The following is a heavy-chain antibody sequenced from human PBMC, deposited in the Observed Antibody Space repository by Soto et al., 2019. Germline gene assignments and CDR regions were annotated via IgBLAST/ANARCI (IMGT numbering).Heavy chain of an antibody. CDR3: ARGHYDFWSGYFATIDY. CDR1: GGSISNYY. CDR2: IHYSGNT. V-gene: IGHV4-59*08. D-gene: IGHD3-3*01. Sequence: PSETLFLTCTVSGGSISNYYWSWIRQPPGKGLEWIGYIHYSGNTKYNPSLKSRVTISADTSKNQFSLKLSSVTAADTAVYYCARGHYDFWSGYFATIDYWGQGTLVTVSS. J-gene: IGHJ4*02.